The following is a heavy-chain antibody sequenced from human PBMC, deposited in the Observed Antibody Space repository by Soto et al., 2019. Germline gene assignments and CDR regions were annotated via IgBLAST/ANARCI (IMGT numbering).Heavy chain of an antibody. CDR3: ARRGSGSYYDY. Sequence: EVQLLESGGGLVQPGGSLRLSCAASGFTVSSYAMRWVRQAPVKGLEWVSAISGSGGSTYYADSVKGRFTISRDNSKNTRYLQMNSLRAEDTAVYYCARRGSGSYYDYWGQGTLVTVSS. V-gene: IGHV3-23*01. CDR2: ISGSGGST. J-gene: IGHJ4*02. CDR1: GFTVSSYA. D-gene: IGHD1-26*01.